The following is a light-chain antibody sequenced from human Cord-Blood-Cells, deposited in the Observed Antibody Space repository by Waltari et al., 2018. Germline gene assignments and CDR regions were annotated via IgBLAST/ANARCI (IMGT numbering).Light chain of an antibody. Sequence: DVVMTQSPLSLPVTLGQPASISCRSSQSLVHSDGNTYLNWFQQRPGQSPRRLIYKVSNRDSGVPDRFSCSGSGTDFTLNISRVEAEDVGVYYCMQGTHWLTFGPGTKVDIK. CDR3: MQGTHWLT. V-gene: IGKV2-30*02. J-gene: IGKJ3*01. CDR1: QSLVHSDGNTY. CDR2: KVS.